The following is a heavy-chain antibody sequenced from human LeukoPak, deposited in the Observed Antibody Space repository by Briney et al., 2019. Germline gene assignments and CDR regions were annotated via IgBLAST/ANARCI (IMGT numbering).Heavy chain of an antibody. CDR2: ISSSGGTI. CDR1: GFTFSSYE. V-gene: IGHV3-48*03. Sequence: TGGSLRLSCAASGFTFSSYEMNWVRQAPGKGLEWVSYISSSGGTIYYADSVKGRFTISRDNVKNSLYLQMNSLRAEDTAVYYCATSSNAAIPFGWFDPWGQGTLVTVSS. D-gene: IGHD2-21*02. CDR3: ATSSNAAIPFGWFDP. J-gene: IGHJ5*02.